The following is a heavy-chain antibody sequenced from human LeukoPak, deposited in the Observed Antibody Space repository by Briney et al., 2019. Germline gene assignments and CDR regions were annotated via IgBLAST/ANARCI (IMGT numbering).Heavy chain of an antibody. Sequence: WASVKVSCKASGGTFSSYYMHWVRQAPGQGLEWMGIINPSGGSTSYAQKFQGRVTMTRDTSTSTVYMELSSLRSEDTAVYYCASEYKQWRYYGMDVWGQGTTVTVSS. J-gene: IGHJ6*02. CDR2: INPSGGST. CDR1: GGTFSSYY. V-gene: IGHV1-46*01. D-gene: IGHD6-19*01. CDR3: ASEYKQWRYYGMDV.